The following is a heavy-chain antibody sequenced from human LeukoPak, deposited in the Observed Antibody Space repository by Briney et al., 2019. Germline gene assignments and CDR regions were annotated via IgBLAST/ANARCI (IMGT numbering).Heavy chain of an antibody. D-gene: IGHD2-15*01. CDR2: ISSSSSYI. CDR3: AREGRFDIVVVVAATYHDAFDI. J-gene: IGHJ3*02. Sequence: GGSLRLSCAASGFTFSSYSMTWVRQAPGKGLEWVSSISSSSSYIYYADSVKGRFTISRDNAKNSLYLQMNSLRAEDTAVYYCAREGRFDIVVVVAATYHDAFDIWGQGTMVTVSS. V-gene: IGHV3-21*01. CDR1: GFTFSSYS.